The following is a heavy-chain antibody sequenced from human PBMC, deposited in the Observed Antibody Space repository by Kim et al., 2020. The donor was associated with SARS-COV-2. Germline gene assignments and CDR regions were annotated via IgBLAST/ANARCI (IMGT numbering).Heavy chain of an antibody. J-gene: IGHJ4*02. Sequence: GGSLRLSCAASGFTFSSYAMSWVRQAPGKGLEWVSVIYSGGSSTYYADSMKGRFTISRDNSKNTLYLQMNSLRAEDTAVYYCAKTHPFFDYWGQGTLVTVSS. CDR1: GFTFSSYA. CDR3: AKTHPFFDY. CDR2: IYSGGSST. V-gene: IGHV3-23*03.